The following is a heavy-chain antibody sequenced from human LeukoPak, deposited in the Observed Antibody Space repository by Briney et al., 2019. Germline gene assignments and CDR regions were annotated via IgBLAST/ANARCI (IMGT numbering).Heavy chain of an antibody. D-gene: IGHD3-10*01. CDR2: ISGSGGST. V-gene: IGHV3-23*01. Sequence: GGSLRLSCAASGFTFSSYAMSWVRQAPGKGLEWVSAISGSGGSTYYADSVKGRFTISRDNSKNTLYLQMNSLRAEDTAVYYCAKDLVYYGSGSYISYYYGMDVWGQGTTVTVSS. CDR1: GFTFSSYA. CDR3: AKDLVYYGSGSYISYYYGMDV. J-gene: IGHJ6*02.